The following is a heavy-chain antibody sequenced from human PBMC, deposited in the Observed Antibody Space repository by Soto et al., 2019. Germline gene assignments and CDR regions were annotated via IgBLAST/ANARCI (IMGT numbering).Heavy chain of an antibody. CDR2: ISDTSHRI. J-gene: IGHJ5*02. CDR1: GFNFGSNS. V-gene: IGHV3-23*01. D-gene: IGHD3-9*01. Sequence: HPGGSLRLSCSASGFNFGSNSMAWVRQAPGKGLEYVASISDTSHRIFHADPLKGRFTISRDNSKNTLYLQLNSLRTEDTSLFFCAREESPNFDPVNWANNLFGPWGQGTLVTVSS. CDR3: AREESPNFDPVNWANNLFGP.